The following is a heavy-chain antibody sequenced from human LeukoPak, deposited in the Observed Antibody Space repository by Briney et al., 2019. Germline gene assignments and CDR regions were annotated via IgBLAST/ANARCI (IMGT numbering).Heavy chain of an antibody. D-gene: IGHD6-13*01. CDR3: ARDNYGYGSTYYYYYMDV. CDR2: ISYDGSNK. CDR1: GFTFSSYA. Sequence: GGSLRHSCAASGFTFSSYAMHWVRQAPGKGLEWVAVISYDGSNKYYADSVKGRFTISRDNSKNTLYLQMNSLRAEDTAVYYCARDNYGYGSTYYYYYMDVWGKGTTVTVS. V-gene: IGHV3-30*01. J-gene: IGHJ6*03.